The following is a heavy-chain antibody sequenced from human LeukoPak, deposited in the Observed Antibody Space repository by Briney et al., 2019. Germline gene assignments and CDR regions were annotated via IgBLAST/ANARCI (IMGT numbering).Heavy chain of an antibody. Sequence: PSETLSLTCAVYGGSFSGYYWSWICQPPGKGLEWIGEINHSGSTNYNPSLKSRVTISVDTSKNQFSLKLSSVTAADTAVYYCARVSRGYSYDSSGYWYWGQGTLVTVSS. CDR3: ARVSRGYSYDSSGYWY. CDR1: GGSFSGYY. D-gene: IGHD3-22*01. J-gene: IGHJ4*02. CDR2: INHSGST. V-gene: IGHV4-34*01.